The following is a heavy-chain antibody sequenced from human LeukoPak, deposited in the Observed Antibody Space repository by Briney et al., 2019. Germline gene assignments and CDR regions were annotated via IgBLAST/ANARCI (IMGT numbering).Heavy chain of an antibody. J-gene: IGHJ6*03. CDR3: ARHSYLLNWSGYYTDYYYHMDV. V-gene: IGHV4-39*01. Sequence: PSETLSLTCTVSGGSISSSSYYWGWIRQPPGKGLEWIGSIYYSGSTYYNPSLKSRVTISVDTSKNQFSLKLSSVTAADTAVYYCARHSYLLNWSGYYTDYYYHMDVWGKGTTVTVSS. CDR2: IYYSGST. CDR1: GGSISSSSYY. D-gene: IGHD3-3*01.